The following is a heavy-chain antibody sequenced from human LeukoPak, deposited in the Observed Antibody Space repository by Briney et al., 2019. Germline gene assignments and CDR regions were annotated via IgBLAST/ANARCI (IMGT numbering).Heavy chain of an antibody. V-gene: IGHV3-21*01. D-gene: IGHD3-9*01. CDR2: ISSSGTYI. J-gene: IGHJ4*02. CDR1: GFTFSTYS. CDR3: SDIDY. Sequence: GGSLRLSCAASGFTFSTYSMNWVRQAPGRGLEWVSSISSSGTYIYYADSVKGRFTISRDNAKNSLYLQMNSLRAEDTAVYYCSDIDYWGLGTLVTVSS.